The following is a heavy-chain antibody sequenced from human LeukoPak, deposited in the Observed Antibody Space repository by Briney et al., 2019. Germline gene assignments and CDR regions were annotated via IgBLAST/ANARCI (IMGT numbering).Heavy chain of an antibody. D-gene: IGHD2-2*02. CDR2: IYYSGST. J-gene: IGHJ3*02. CDR3: ARQGCSSTSCYRINAFDI. V-gene: IGHV4-39*01. Sequence: SETLSLTCTVSGGSISSSSHYWGWNRQPPGKGLEWVGSIYYSGSTYYNPSLKSRVTISVDTSKNQFSLKLSSVTAADTAVYYCARQGCSSTSCYRINAFDIWGQGTMVTVSS. CDR1: GGSISSSSHY.